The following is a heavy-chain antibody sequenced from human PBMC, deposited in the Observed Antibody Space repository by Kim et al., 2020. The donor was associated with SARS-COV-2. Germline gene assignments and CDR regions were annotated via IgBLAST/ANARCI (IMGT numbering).Heavy chain of an antibody. CDR1: GGSLSSSSYY. CDR2: AYYIGNT. Sequence: SETLSLTCTVSGGSLSSSSYYWGWIRQPPGKGLEWIGTAYYIGNTYYNPSLKSRVTISVDTSKNQFSLKLGSVTAADTAVDYCARQQRYSSGWYVAFYY. J-gene: IGHJ6*01. D-gene: IGHD6-19*01. V-gene: IGHV4-39*01. CDR3: ARQQRYSSGWYVAFYY.